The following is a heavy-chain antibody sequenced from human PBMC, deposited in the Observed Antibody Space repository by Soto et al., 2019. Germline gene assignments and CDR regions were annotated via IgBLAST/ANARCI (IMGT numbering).Heavy chain of an antibody. CDR3: ARVTTTEYYYYGMDV. CDR2: ISAYNGNT. Sequence: GASVKVSCKASGYTFTSYGISWVRQAPGQGLEWMGWISAYNGNTNYAQKLQGRVTMTTDTSTSTAYMELRSLRSDDTAVYYCARVTTTEYYYYGMDVWGQGTTVTVS. V-gene: IGHV1-18*04. CDR1: GYTFTSYG. D-gene: IGHD4-17*01. J-gene: IGHJ6*02.